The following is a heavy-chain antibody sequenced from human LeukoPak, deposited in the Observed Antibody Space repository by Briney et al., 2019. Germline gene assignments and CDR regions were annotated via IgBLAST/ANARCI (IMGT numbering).Heavy chain of an antibody. CDR2: INQDGSEK. D-gene: IGHD3-9*01. J-gene: IGHJ4*02. V-gene: IGHV3-7*01. CDR1: GLNFRKYW. CDR3: ATHEILTGYPYFDY. Sequence: PGRSLRLSCVTSGLNFRKYWMSWVRQAPGEGLEWVANINQDGSEKYFVDSVKGRFTISRDNAGNSLYLQMSSLGAEDTAVYYCATHEILTGYPYFDYWGQGTLVTVSS.